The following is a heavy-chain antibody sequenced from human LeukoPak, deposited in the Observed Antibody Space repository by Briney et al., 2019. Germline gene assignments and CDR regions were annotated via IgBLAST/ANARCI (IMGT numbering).Heavy chain of an antibody. CDR2: IYSGGST. Sequence: GGSLRLSCAASGFTVSSNYMSWVRQAPGKGLEWVSVIYSGGSTYYADSVKGRFTISRDNSKNTLYLQMNSLRAEDTAVYYCARAVRGWSLGYYYYGMDVWGQGTTVTVSS. CDR1: GFTVSSNY. D-gene: IGHD6-19*01. CDR3: ARAVRGWSLGYYYYGMDV. J-gene: IGHJ6*02. V-gene: IGHV3-66*01.